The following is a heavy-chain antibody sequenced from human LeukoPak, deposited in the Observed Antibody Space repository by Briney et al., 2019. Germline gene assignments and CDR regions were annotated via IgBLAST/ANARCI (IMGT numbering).Heavy chain of an antibody. CDR1: GFTFSSYA. D-gene: IGHD1-26*01. CDR3: AKDSGSYFNLFDY. V-gene: IGHV3-23*01. CDR2: ISGSGGST. J-gene: IGHJ4*02. Sequence: GGSLRLSCAASGFTFSSYAMSWVRQAPGKGLEWVSAISGSGGSTYYADSVKGRFTISRDNSKNTLYLQMNSLRVEDTAVYYCAKDSGSYFNLFDYWGQGTLVTVSS.